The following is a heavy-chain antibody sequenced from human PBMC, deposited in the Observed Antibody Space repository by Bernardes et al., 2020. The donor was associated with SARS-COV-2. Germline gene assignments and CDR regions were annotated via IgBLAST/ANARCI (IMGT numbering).Heavy chain of an antibody. CDR2: IHSGGDT. CDR1: GFIVNINY. D-gene: IGHD3-10*01. V-gene: IGHV3-66*01. J-gene: IGHJ5*02. CDR3: TRNSMIRGDSKWPNWFDP. Sequence: GGSLRLSCIASGFIVNINYMSWVRQAPGKGLEWVSIIHSGGDTYYADSVKGRFKISRDTSKNTVYLQMNRLRAEDTAVYYCTRNSMIRGDSKWPNWFDPWGQGTPVTVSS.